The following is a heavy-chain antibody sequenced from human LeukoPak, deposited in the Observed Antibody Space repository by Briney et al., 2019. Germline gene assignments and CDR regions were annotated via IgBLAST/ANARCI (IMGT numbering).Heavy chain of an antibody. D-gene: IGHD3-10*01. J-gene: IGHJ4*02. CDR3: AKDDYGSGSYCDY. CDR2: IRYDGSSK. Sequence: GGSLRLFCAASGDTFSSYGMHWVRQAPGMGLEWVAFIRYDGSSKYYADSVKGRFTISRDNSKNTLYLQMNSLRAEDTAVYYCAKDDYGSGSYCDYWGQGTLVTVSS. CDR1: GDTFSSYG. V-gene: IGHV3-30*02.